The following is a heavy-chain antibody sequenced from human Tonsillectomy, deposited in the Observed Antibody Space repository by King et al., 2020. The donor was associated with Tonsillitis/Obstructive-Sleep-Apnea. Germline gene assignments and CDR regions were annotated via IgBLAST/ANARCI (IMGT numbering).Heavy chain of an antibody. CDR3: AKMSTYYYDSSGSLDY. CDR1: GFTFSSYA. CDR2: ISGSGGST. V-gene: IGHV3-23*04. Sequence: QLVQSGGGLVQPGGSLRLSCAASGFTFSSYAMSWVRQAPGKGLEWVSAISGSGGSTYYADSVKGRFTISRDNSKNTLYLQMNSLRAEDTAVYYCAKMSTYYYDSSGSLDYWGQGTLVTVSS. D-gene: IGHD3-22*01. J-gene: IGHJ4*02.